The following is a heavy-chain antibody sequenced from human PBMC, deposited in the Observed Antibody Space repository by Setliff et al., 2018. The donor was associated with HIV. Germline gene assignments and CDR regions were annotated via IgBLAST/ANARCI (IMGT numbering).Heavy chain of an antibody. D-gene: IGHD1-20*01. Sequence: ASVKVSCKASGYTFTNYDINWVRQATGQGLEWMGWMNPNSGNTGYAQKFQGRVTMTRDTSASTVYMELSSLRSEDTAVYYCAREARYQDRYYYYMDVWGKGTTVTVSS. CDR2: MNPNSGNT. V-gene: IGHV1-8*01. J-gene: IGHJ6*03. CDR1: GYTFTNYD. CDR3: AREARYQDRYYYYMDV.